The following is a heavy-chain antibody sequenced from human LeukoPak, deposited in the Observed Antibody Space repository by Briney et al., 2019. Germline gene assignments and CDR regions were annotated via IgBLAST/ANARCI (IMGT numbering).Heavy chain of an antibody. V-gene: IGHV3-15*07. CDR2: IKSKTDGGTT. Sequence: PGGSLRLSCAASGFTFSNAWMNWVRQAPGKGLEWVGRIKSKTDGGTTDYAAPVKDRFTISRDDSKNTLYLQMNSLKTEDTAVYYCTTDPSMIVVVNDAFDIWGQGTMVTVSS. D-gene: IGHD3-22*01. CDR1: GFTFSNAW. CDR3: TTDPSMIVVVNDAFDI. J-gene: IGHJ3*02.